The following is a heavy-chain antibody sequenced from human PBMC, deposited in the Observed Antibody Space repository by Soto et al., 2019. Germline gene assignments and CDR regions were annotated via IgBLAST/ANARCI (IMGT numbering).Heavy chain of an antibody. D-gene: IGHD2-15*01. CDR1: GYTFTSYY. CDR2: INPSGGST. Sequence: ASVKVSCKASGYTFTSYYMHWVRQAPGQGLEWMGIINPSGGSTSYAQKFQGRVTMTRDTSTSTVYMELSSLRSDDTAVYYCARMGGCSGGSCYPGYHYYYYMDVWGKGTTVTVSS. CDR3: ARMGGCSGGSCYPGYHYYYYMDV. V-gene: IGHV1-46*01. J-gene: IGHJ6*03.